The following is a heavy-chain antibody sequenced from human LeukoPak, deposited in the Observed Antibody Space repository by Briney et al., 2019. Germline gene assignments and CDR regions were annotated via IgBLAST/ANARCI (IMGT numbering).Heavy chain of an antibody. Sequence: GGSLRLSCAASGFTLSSYWMSWVRQAPGKGLEWVANIKQDGSEKYYVDSVKGRFTISRDNAKNSLYLQMNSLRAEDTAVYYCAREQDSSGYVLCWGQGTLVTVSS. V-gene: IGHV3-7*01. CDR1: GFTLSSYW. CDR2: IKQDGSEK. J-gene: IGHJ4*02. CDR3: AREQDSSGYVLC. D-gene: IGHD3-22*01.